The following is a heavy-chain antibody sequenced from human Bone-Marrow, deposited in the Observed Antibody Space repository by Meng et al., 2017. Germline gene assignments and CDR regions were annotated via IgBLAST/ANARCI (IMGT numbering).Heavy chain of an antibody. CDR1: GFTFDDYA. J-gene: IGHJ6*02. CDR3: AKDIGGSYYYYYGMDV. V-gene: IGHV3-9*01. D-gene: IGHD1-26*01. Sequence: GGSLRLSCAASGFTFDDYAMHWVRQAPGKGLEWVSGISWNSGSIGYADSVKGRFTISRGNAKNSLYLQMNSLRAEDTALYYCAKDIGGSYYYYYGMDVWGQGTTVTVSS. CDR2: ISWNSGSI.